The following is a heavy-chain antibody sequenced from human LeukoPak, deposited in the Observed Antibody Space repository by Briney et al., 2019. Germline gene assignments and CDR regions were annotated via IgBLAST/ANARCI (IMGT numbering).Heavy chain of an antibody. D-gene: IGHD6-6*01. CDR3: ARDPTGIAALSDGFDY. CDR2: IYYNGYT. V-gene: IGHV4-59*02. CDR1: GDSVSSVY. J-gene: IGHJ4*02. Sequence: SETLSLTCNVSGDSVSSVYWSWIRQPPGKGLEWIGYIYYNGYTDYNPSLKSRVTISVDTSKNQLSLHMSSVTASDSAIYYCARDPTGIAALSDGFDYWGQGTLVTVSS.